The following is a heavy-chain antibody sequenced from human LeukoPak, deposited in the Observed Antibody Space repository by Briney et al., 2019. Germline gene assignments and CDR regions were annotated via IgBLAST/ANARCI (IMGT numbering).Heavy chain of an antibody. Sequence: SVKVSCKASGGTFSSYAISWVRQAPGQGLEWMGGIIPIFGTANHAQKFQGRVTITTDESTSTAYMELSSLRSEDTAVYYCARLLSAFDAFDIWGQGTMVTVSS. CDR1: GGTFSSYA. CDR2: IIPIFGTA. CDR3: ARLLSAFDAFDI. J-gene: IGHJ3*02. V-gene: IGHV1-69*05.